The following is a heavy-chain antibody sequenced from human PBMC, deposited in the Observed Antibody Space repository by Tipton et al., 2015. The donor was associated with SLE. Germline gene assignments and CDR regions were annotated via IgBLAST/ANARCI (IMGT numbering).Heavy chain of an antibody. Sequence: TLSLTCTVSGVSISNKYWSWIRQPPGKGLEWIGYIYSSGSTNYNPSLKSRVTISVDTSKNQFSLKLRSVTAADTAVYYCARHIPGWQPVGMDVWGQGTTVTVSS. V-gene: IGHV4-59*08. CDR1: GVSISNKY. D-gene: IGHD6-13*01. J-gene: IGHJ6*02. CDR3: ARHIPGWQPVGMDV. CDR2: IYSSGST.